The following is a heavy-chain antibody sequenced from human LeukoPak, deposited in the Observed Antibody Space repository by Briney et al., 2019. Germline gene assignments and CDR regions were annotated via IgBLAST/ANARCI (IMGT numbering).Heavy chain of an antibody. V-gene: IGHV3-33*03. CDR2: IWSDGSNK. D-gene: IGHD5-24*01. CDR3: AKDLETWLQLLPYFDY. CDR1: GFTFSNHG. J-gene: IGHJ4*02. Sequence: GGSLRLSCAASGFTFSNHGMHWVRQAPGKGLEWVAVIWSDGSNKYYGDSVKGRLTISRDNSKNTLYLQMNSLRAEDTAVYYCAKDLETWLQLLPYFDYWGQGTLVTVSS.